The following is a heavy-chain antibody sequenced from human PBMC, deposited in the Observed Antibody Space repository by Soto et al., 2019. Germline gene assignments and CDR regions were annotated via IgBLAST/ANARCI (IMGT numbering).Heavy chain of an antibody. CDR3: AKEKGSYYYYGMDV. J-gene: IGHJ6*02. CDR2: ISYDGSNK. CDR1: GFTFSSYG. V-gene: IGHV3-30*18. D-gene: IGHD3-16*01. Sequence: QVQLVESGRGVVQPGRSLRLSCAASGFTFSSYGMHWVRQAPGKGLEWVAVISYDGSNKYYADSVKGRFTISRDNSKNTLYLQMNSLRAEDTAVYYCAKEKGSYYYYGMDVWGQGTTVTVSS.